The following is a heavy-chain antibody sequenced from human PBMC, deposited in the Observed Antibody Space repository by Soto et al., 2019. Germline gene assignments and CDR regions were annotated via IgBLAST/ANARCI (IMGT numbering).Heavy chain of an antibody. V-gene: IGHV3-7*01. Sequence: GGSLRLSCAASGFTFSSYWMSWVRQAPGKGLEWVANIKQDGSEKYYVDSVKGRFTISRDNAKNSLYLQMNRLRAEDTAVYYCAREEAYWEWVNYYYYMDVWGKGTTVTVSS. CDR3: AREEAYWEWVNYYYYMDV. CDR1: GFTFSSYW. CDR2: IKQDGSEK. D-gene: IGHD2-8*02. J-gene: IGHJ6*03.